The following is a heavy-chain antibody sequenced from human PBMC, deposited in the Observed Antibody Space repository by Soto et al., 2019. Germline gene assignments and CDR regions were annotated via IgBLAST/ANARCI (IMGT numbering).Heavy chain of an antibody. D-gene: IGHD2-2*01. CDR3: ARIADCRITTCPFPTRFHMRGYYYYYGMDV. V-gene: IGHV1-18*01. Sequence: QVRLVQSAAEVKKPGASVRVSCKASGYTFSNYGITWVRQAPGQGLEWMGWISAYNGNTHFAQKFQGRVTMTTDTPTTTAFLELRSLRSDDTAASYCARIADCRITTCPFPTRFHMRGYYYYYGMDVWGPGTTVTVSS. CDR2: ISAYNGNT. CDR1: GYTFSNYG. J-gene: IGHJ6*02.